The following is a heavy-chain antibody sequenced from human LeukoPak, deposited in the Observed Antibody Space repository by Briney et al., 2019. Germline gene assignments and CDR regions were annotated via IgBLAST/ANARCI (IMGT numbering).Heavy chain of an antibody. Sequence: GGSLRLSCAASGFSFSSYAMSWVRQSPAKGLEWVSCVTGSGVTFYYADSVRGRFTISRDNAKNSLYLQMNSLRAEDTAVYYCARDRGGDYGDYVFDYWGQGTLVTVSS. CDR3: ARDRGGDYGDYVFDY. CDR1: GFSFSSYA. J-gene: IGHJ4*02. V-gene: IGHV3-23*01. D-gene: IGHD4-17*01. CDR2: VTGSGVTF.